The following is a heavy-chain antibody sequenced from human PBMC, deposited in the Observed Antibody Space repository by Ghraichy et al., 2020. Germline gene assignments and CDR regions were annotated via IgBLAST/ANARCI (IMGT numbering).Heavy chain of an antibody. CDR2: ISYDGNNK. J-gene: IGHJ2*01. Sequence: GGSLRLSCAASGFTFSSYALHWVRQAPGKGLEWVAVISYDGNNKYYADSVKGRFTISRDNSKNTMYMQMNSLRADDTAVYYCARDRGTRSWYINFWGRGTLVTVSS. D-gene: IGHD2-2*01. CDR1: GFTFSSYA. V-gene: IGHV3-30-3*01. CDR3: ARDRGTRSWYINF.